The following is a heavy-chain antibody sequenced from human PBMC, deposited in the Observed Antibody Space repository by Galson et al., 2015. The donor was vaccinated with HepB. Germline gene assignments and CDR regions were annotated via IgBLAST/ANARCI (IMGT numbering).Heavy chain of an antibody. CDR1: GYTLTELS. CDR2: FDPEDGET. CDR3: ATIGYDSSGYYIDY. Sequence: SVKVSCKVSGYTLTELSMHWVRQAPGKGLEWMGGFDPEDGETIYAQKFQGRVTMTEDTSTDTAYMELSSLRSEDTAVYYCATIGYDSSGYYIDYWGQGTLVTVSS. D-gene: IGHD3-22*01. V-gene: IGHV1-24*01. J-gene: IGHJ4*02.